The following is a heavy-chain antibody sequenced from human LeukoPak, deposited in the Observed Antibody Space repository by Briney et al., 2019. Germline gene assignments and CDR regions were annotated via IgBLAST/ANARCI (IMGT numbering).Heavy chain of an antibody. CDR3: AREDCSSTSCTYDY. J-gene: IGHJ4*02. CDR2: IYTSGST. D-gene: IGHD2-2*01. V-gene: IGHV4-4*07. CDR1: GGSISIYY. Sequence: SETLSLTCTVSGGSISIYYWSWIRQPAGKGLEWIGRIYTSGSTNYNPSLKSRVTISVDKSKNQFSLKLSSVTAADTAVYYCAREDCSSTSCTYDYWGQGTLVTVSS.